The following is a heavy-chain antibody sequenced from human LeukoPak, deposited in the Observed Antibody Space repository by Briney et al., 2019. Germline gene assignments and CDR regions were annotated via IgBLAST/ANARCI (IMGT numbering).Heavy chain of an antibody. Sequence: GGSLRLSCSAAGFTFSAYSMNWVRQAPGKGLEWVSYISGGGRTIYYADSVKGRFTISRDNAKNSLHLHMNSLRAEDTAVYYCAKDRTVGASYWYFDLWGRGTLVTVSS. J-gene: IGHJ2*01. CDR1: GFTFSAYS. CDR2: ISGGGRTI. V-gene: IGHV3-48*04. CDR3: AKDRTVGASYWYFDL. D-gene: IGHD1-26*01.